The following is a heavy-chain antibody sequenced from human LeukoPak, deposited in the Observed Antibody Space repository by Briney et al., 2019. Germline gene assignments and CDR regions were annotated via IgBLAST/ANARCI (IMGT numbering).Heavy chain of an antibody. D-gene: IGHD6-13*01. CDR3: AKLAAAGFPYYFDY. J-gene: IGHJ4*02. CDR2: IYYSGST. CDR1: GGSISSYY. V-gene: IGHV4-59*08. Sequence: SETLSLTCTVSGGSISSYYWSWIRQPPGKGLEWIGYIYYSGSTNYNPSLKSRVTISVDTSKNRFSLKLSSVTAADTAVYYCAKLAAAGFPYYFDYWGQGTLVTVSS.